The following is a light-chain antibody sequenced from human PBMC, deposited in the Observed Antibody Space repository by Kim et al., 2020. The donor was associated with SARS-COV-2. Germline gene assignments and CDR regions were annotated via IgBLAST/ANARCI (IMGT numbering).Light chain of an antibody. CDR3: QQYRSFSS. CDR1: ESISTW. Sequence: DIQMTQSPSTLSASVGDRVTITCRPSESISTWLAWYQQKPGKAPKLLISDASILESGVPSRFSGSGSGTDFTLTISGLQPDDFATYYCQQYRSFSSFGQGTKLEIK. J-gene: IGKJ2*03. CDR2: DAS. V-gene: IGKV1-5*01.